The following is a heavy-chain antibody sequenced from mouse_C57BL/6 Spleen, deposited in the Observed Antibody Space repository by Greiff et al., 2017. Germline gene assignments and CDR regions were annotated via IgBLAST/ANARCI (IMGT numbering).Heavy chain of an antibody. V-gene: IGHV5-17*01. J-gene: IGHJ1*03. Sequence: EVMLVESGGGLVKPGGSLKLSCAASGFTFSDYGMHWVRQAPEKGLEWVAYISCGSSTIYYADTVKGRFTISRDNAKNTLFLQMTSLRSEDTAMYYCARDYYGSSYVEWYFDVWGTGTTVTVSS. D-gene: IGHD1-1*01. CDR1: GFTFSDYG. CDR2: ISCGSSTI. CDR3: ARDYYGSSYVEWYFDV.